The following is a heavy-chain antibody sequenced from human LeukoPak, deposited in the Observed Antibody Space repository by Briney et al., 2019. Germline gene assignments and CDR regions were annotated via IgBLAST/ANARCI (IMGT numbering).Heavy chain of an antibody. V-gene: IGHV3-23*01. D-gene: IGHD2-21*01. Sequence: GGXLXXSXXGXGXTFRSHAMSWVRQAPEKGLEFXSGIYENGGTTYYADSVKGRFSISRDNSKNTLYLQMDSLRGEDTAVYYCAKDFRIGYSAHFDYWGQGALVTVSS. CDR1: GXTFRSHA. J-gene: IGHJ4*02. CDR2: IYENGGTT. CDR3: AKDFRIGYSAHFDY.